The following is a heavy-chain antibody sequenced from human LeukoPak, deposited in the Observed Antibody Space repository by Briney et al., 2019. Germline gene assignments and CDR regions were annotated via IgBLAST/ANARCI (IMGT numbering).Heavy chain of an antibody. CDR3: ARKAVPGTRTFDY. Sequence: SETLSLTCAVYGGSFSGYYWSWIRQPPGKGLEWIGEINHSGSTNYNPSLKSRVTISVDTSKNQFSLKLSSVTAADTAVYYCARKAVPGTRTFDYWGQGTLVTVSS. CDR1: GGSFSGYY. D-gene: IGHD6-19*01. V-gene: IGHV4-34*01. CDR2: INHSGST. J-gene: IGHJ4*02.